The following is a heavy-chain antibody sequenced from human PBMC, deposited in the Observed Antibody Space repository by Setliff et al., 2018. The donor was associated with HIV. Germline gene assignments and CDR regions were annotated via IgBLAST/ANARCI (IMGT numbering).Heavy chain of an antibody. CDR1: GYILTELS. D-gene: IGHD6-19*01. CDR2: FDPEDGET. V-gene: IGHV1-24*01. CDR3: STSPRGLRVAATGRRYLHH. Sequence: ASVKVSCKVSGYILTELSRHWVRQAPGKGLEWMGGFDPEDGETISAQKFQGRVTMTEDTSTDTAYMELRSLRSEDTAVYYCSTSPRGLRVAATGRRYLHHWGQGTLVTVSS. J-gene: IGHJ1*01.